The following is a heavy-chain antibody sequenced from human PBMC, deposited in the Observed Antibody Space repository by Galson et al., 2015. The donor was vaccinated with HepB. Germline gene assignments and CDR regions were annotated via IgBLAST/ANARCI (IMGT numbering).Heavy chain of an antibody. J-gene: IGHJ4*02. V-gene: IGHV3-33*01. Sequence: GFTFSSYGMHWVRQAPGKGLEWVAVIWYDGSNKYYADSVKGRFTISRDNSKNTLYLQMNSLRAEDTAVYYCARDGSHVVVTAIPFDYWGQGTLVTVSS. D-gene: IGHD2-21*02. CDR1: GFTFSSYG. CDR2: IWYDGSNK. CDR3: ARDGSHVVVTAIPFDY.